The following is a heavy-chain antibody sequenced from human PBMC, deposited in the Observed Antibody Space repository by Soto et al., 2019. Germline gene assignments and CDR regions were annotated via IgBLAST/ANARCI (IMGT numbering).Heavy chain of an antibody. CDR1: GFTFSSYG. V-gene: IGHV3-30*18. Sequence: QVQLVESGGGVVQPGRSLRLSCAASGFTFSSYGMHWVRQAPGKGLEWVAVISYDGSNKYYADSVKGRFTISRDNSKNTLYLQMNSLRDEDTAVYYCAKDHQAYDFWSGSYYYYYYYMDVWGKGTTVTVSS. CDR2: ISYDGSNK. D-gene: IGHD3-3*01. CDR3: AKDHQAYDFWSGSYYYYYYYMDV. J-gene: IGHJ6*03.